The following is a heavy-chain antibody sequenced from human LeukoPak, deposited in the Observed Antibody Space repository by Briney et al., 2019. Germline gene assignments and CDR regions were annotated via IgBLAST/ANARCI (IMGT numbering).Heavy chain of an antibody. CDR2: INSGGDAT. CDR1: GFTFKNHA. J-gene: IGHJ6*03. CDR3: AKDLAALRYYYYYMDV. Sequence: SGGSLRLSCAGSGFTFKNHAMSWVRQAPGKGLEWVSAINSGGDATAYADSVRGRFTISRDNSKNTLYLQMNSLRAEDTAVYYCAKDLAALRYYYYYMDVWGKGTTVTVSS. V-gene: IGHV3-23*01.